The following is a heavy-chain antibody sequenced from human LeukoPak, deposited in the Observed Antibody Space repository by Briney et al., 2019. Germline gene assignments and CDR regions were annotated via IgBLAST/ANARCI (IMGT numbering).Heavy chain of an antibody. V-gene: IGHV3-23*01. CDR2: ISGSGGST. J-gene: IGHJ3*02. CDR3: AKEGDGAARFAFDI. D-gene: IGHD6-6*01. Sequence: AGGSLRLSCAASGFTFSSYAMSWVRQAPGKGLEWVSPISGSGGSTYYAVSVKGRFTISRDNSKNTLYLQMNSLKTEDTAVYYCAKEGDGAARFAFDIWGQGTMVTVSS. CDR1: GFTFSSYA.